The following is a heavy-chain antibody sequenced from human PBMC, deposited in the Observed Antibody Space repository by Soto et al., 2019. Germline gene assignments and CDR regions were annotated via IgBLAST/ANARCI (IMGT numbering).Heavy chain of an antibody. D-gene: IGHD6-13*01. Sequence: GGSLRLSCVASGFTFSNYAMTWVRQAPGKGLQWVSGISGGGASTYYADSVKGRVTISRDNSKNTLYLQMNSLRAEDTGVYYCAKDLYRSSVVSNFDSWGQGTLVTVSS. J-gene: IGHJ4*02. CDR3: AKDLYRSSVVSNFDS. CDR1: GFTFSNYA. V-gene: IGHV3-23*01. CDR2: ISGGGAST.